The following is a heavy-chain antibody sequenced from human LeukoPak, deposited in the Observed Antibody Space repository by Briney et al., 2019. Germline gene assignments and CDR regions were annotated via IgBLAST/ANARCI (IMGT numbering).Heavy chain of an antibody. D-gene: IGHD2-2*01. CDR1: GFTVSSNY. CDR2: IWYDGSNK. J-gene: IGHJ4*02. V-gene: IGHV3-33*08. CDR3: ARDQGFGSSSFDY. Sequence: PGGSLRLSCAASGFTVSSNYMSWVRQAPGKGLEWVAVIWYDGSNKYYADSVKGRFTISRDNSKNTLYLQMNSLRAEDTAVYYCARDQGFGSSSFDYWGQGTLVTVSS.